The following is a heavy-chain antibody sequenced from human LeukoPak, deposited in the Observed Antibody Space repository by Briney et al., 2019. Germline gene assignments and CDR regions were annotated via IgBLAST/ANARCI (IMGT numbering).Heavy chain of an antibody. CDR3: ARGGSSFCSCCDSDAFDI. CDR1: GFTFSNYW. CDR2: IEQDGGEV. Sequence: PGGSLRLSCAASGFTFSNYWMNWVRQAPGKGLEWVSNIEQDGGEVYYAGSVKGRFTISRDSAKNSLYLQMNSLRAEDTAVYYCARGGSSFCSCCDSDAFDIWGQGTMVTVSS. J-gene: IGHJ3*02. V-gene: IGHV3-7*01. D-gene: IGHD2-15*01.